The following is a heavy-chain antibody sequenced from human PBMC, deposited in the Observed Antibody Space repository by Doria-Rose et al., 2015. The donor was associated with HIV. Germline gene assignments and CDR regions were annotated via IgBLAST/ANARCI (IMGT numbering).Heavy chain of an antibody. J-gene: IGHJ4*02. CDR2: IFSDDER. D-gene: IGHD6-13*01. CDR1: GVSLSSPGMG. Sequence: QVTLKESGPVPVKPTETLTLTCTVSGVSLSSPGMGVSWIRQPPGKALEWLANIFSDDERSYKPSLKSRLTISRGTSKSQVVLTMTDMDPVDTATYYCARIKSSRWYHKYYFDFWGQGTLVIVSA. CDR3: ARIKSSRWYHKYYFDF. V-gene: IGHV2-26*01.